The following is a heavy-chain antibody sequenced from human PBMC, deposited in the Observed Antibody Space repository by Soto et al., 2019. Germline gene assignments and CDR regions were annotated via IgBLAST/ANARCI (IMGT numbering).Heavy chain of an antibody. Sequence: SVKVSCKASAGTFISYAIGWVRQAPGQGLEWMGGLIPTVGTPNYAQKFQGRVTITADESTSTAYMEGNSLRAEDTAVYYCARDNSSSSEIWFDPWGQGTLVTVSS. CDR1: AGTFISYA. CDR2: LIPTVGTP. CDR3: ARDNSSSSEIWFDP. V-gene: IGHV1-69*13. D-gene: IGHD6-6*01. J-gene: IGHJ5*02.